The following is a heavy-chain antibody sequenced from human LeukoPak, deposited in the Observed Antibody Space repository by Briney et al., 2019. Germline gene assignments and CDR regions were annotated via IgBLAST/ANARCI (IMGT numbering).Heavy chain of an antibody. CDR3: ARAAFRHSSSWYSNWFDP. Sequence: SETLSLTCTVSGGSISSYYWSWIRQPPGKGLEWIGYIYYSGSTNYNPSLKSRVTISVDTSKNQFSLKLSSVTAADTAVYYCARAAFRHSSSWYSNWFDPWGQGTLVTVSS. V-gene: IGHV4-59*01. D-gene: IGHD6-13*01. CDR2: IYYSGST. CDR1: GGSISSYY. J-gene: IGHJ5*02.